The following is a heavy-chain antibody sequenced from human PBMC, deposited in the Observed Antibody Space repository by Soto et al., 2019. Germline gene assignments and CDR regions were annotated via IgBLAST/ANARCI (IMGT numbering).Heavy chain of an antibody. Sequence: GGSLRLSCAASGFTFSSYGMHWVRQAPGKGLEWVAVISYDGSNKYYADSVKGRFTISRDNSENTLYLQMNSLRAEDTAVYYCAKEGGGFLEWNGMDVWGQGTTVTVSS. CDR3: AKEGGGFLEWNGMDV. D-gene: IGHD3-3*01. V-gene: IGHV3-30*18. CDR1: GFTFSSYG. CDR2: ISYDGSNK. J-gene: IGHJ6*02.